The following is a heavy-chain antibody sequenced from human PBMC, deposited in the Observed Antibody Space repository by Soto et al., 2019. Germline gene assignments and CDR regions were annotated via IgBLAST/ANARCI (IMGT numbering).Heavy chain of an antibody. V-gene: IGHV4-4*07. CDR1: VGSMRSYY. Sequence: ETLSLTGRVSVGSMRSYYWNWLRQPAGKGLEWIGRIYSRGDTNYNPSVKSRVTMSVDTSKNEFSLRLNSVTAADTAVYYCAGIGEDVYYGMDVWGQGTTVTVSS. CDR2: IYSRGDT. D-gene: IGHD2-21*01. CDR3: AGIGEDVYYGMDV. J-gene: IGHJ6*02.